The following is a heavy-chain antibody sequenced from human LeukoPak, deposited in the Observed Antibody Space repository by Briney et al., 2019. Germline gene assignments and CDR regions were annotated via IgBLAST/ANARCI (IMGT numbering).Heavy chain of an antibody. CDR2: INHSGST. CDR3: ARRQNSRQWLYYYYGIGV. Sequence: SETLSLTCAVYGGSFSGYYWSWIRQPPGKGLEWIGEINHSGSTNYNPSLKSRVTIPLDTSKNQFPLKLSSVAAADTVVYDCARRQNSRQWLYYYYGIGVWGQGTTVTVSS. V-gene: IGHV4-34*01. J-gene: IGHJ6*02. CDR1: GGSFSGYY. D-gene: IGHD6-19*01.